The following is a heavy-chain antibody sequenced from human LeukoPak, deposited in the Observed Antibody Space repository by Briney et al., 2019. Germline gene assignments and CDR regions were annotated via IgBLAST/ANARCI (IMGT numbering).Heavy chain of an antibody. D-gene: IGHD2-15*01. CDR2: IIPIFGTA. J-gene: IGHJ6*02. CDR1: GGTFSSYA. CDR3: ASGMYCSGGSCYSRPLSSHYYYYGMDV. Sequence: SVKVSCKASGGTFSSYAISWVRQTPGQGLEWMGGIIPIFGTANYAQKFQGRVTITADESTSTAYMELSSLRSEDTAVYYCASGMYCSGGSCYSRPLSSHYYYYGMDVWGQGTTVTVSS. V-gene: IGHV1-69*13.